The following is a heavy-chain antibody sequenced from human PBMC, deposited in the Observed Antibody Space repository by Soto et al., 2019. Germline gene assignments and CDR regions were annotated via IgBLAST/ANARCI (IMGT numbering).Heavy chain of an antibody. J-gene: IGHJ4*02. CDR2: INSDGSST. V-gene: IGHV3-74*01. D-gene: IGHD2-15*01. CDR3: ARATPRRDGYSS. CDR1: GFTFSSYW. Sequence: GGSLRLSCAASGFTFSSYWMHWVRQAPGKGLVWVSRINSDGSSTSYADSVKGRFTISRDNAKNTLYLQMNSLRAEDTAVYYCARATPRRDGYSSWGQGTLVTVSS.